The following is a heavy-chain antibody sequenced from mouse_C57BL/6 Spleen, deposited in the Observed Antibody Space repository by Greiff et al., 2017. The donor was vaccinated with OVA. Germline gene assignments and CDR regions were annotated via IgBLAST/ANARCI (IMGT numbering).Heavy chain of an antibody. V-gene: IGHV5-6*01. D-gene: IGHD3-2*02. CDR2: ISSGGSYT. CDR1: GFTFSSYG. Sequence: EVKVVESGGDLVKPGGSLKLSCAASGFTFSSYGMSWVRQTPDKRLEWVATISSGGSYTYYPDSVKGRFTISRDNAKNTLYLQMSSLKSEDTAMYYCAIDSSGYWYFDYWGQGTTLTVSS. J-gene: IGHJ2*01. CDR3: AIDSSGYWYFDY.